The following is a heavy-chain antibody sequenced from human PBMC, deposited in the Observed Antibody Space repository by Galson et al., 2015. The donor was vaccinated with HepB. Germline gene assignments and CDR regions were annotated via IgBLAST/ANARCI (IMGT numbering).Heavy chain of an antibody. Sequence: LSLTCTVSGGSISSGDYYWSWIRQPPGKGLEWIGYIYYSGSTYYNPSLKSRVTISVDTSKNQFSLKLSSVTAADTAVYYCARAGGSGSYYHYWGQGTLVTVSS. CDR1: GGSISSGDYY. D-gene: IGHD3-10*01. J-gene: IGHJ4*02. CDR2: IYYSGST. CDR3: ARAGGSGSYYHY. V-gene: IGHV4-30-4*01.